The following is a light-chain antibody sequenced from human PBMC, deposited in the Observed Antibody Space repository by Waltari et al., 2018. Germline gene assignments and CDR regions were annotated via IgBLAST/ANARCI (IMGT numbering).Light chain of an antibody. V-gene: IGKV3-20*01. CDR3: QKYGTLPAT. J-gene: IGKJ1*01. CDR1: QSVTRTF. Sequence: DIVLTQSQGTLSLSPGERATLSCRASQSVTRTFAWYQQKPDQAPRLLIYDTSTRATGIPDRFSGSGFGTDFSLTISRLEPEDFAVYYCQKYGTLPATFGQGTKVEIK. CDR2: DTS.